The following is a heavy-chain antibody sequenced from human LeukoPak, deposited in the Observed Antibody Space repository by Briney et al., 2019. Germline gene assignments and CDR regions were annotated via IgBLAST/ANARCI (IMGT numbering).Heavy chain of an antibody. CDR2: IYTSGGT. V-gene: IGHV4-61*02. D-gene: IGHD2-2*01. Sequence: SETLSLTCTVSGGSISSGSYFWSWIRQPAGKGLEWIGRIYTSGGTNYNPSLKSRVTISVDTSKNQFSLKLTSVTAADTAVYYCARDVPTGRFDYWGQGTLVTVSS. CDR3: ARDVPTGRFDY. CDR1: GGSISSGSYF. J-gene: IGHJ4*02.